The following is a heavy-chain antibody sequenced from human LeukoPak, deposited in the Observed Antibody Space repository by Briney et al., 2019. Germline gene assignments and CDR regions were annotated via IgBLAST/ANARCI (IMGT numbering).Heavy chain of an antibody. V-gene: IGHV4-59*01. CDR3: ARGYDGVVGWFDP. CDR1: GGSISSYY. CDR2: ISYSGST. J-gene: IGHJ5*02. Sequence: SETLSLTCAVSGGSISSYYWIWIRQPPGQGLEWIGHISYSGSTNYNPSLKSRVTISVDTSKNQFSLKLSSVAAADPAVYYCARGYDGVVGWFDPWGQGTLVRVSS. D-gene: IGHD2-15*01.